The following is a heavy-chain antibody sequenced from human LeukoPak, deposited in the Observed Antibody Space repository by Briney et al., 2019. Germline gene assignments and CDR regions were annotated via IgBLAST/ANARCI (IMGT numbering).Heavy chain of an antibody. J-gene: IGHJ4*02. CDR1: GFTFSSYD. Sequence: GGSLRLSCAASGFTFSSYDMSWVRQAPGKGLEWVSAISGSGGSTYYADSVKGRFTISRDNSKNTLYLQMNSLRAEVTAVYYCAKISRYYDSSGPIGDYWGQGTLVTVSS. CDR2: ISGSGGST. V-gene: IGHV3-23*01. CDR3: AKISRYYDSSGPIGDY. D-gene: IGHD3-22*01.